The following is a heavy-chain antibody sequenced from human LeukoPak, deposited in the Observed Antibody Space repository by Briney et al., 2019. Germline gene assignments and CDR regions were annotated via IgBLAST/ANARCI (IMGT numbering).Heavy chain of an antibody. J-gene: IGHJ4*02. CDR3: AILGEDSSGYYPDY. D-gene: IGHD3-22*01. CDR1: GYTLTELS. CDR2: FDPEDGET. V-gene: IGHV1-24*01. Sequence: EASVKVSCKVSGYTLTELSMHWVRQAPGKGLEWMGGFDPEDGETIYAQKFQGRVTMTEDTSTDTAYTELSSLRSEDTAVYYCAILGEDSSGYYPDYWGQGTLVTVSS.